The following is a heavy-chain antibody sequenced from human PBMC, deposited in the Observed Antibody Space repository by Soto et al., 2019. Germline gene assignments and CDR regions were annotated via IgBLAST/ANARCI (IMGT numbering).Heavy chain of an antibody. V-gene: IGHV4-38-2*01. CDR3: ARHPKLSPDL. J-gene: IGHJ2*01. CDR2: IYHSGST. Sequence: QTPGKGLEWIGSIYHSGSTYYNPSLKSRVTISVDTSKNQFSLKLSSVTAADTAVYYRARHPKLSPDL.